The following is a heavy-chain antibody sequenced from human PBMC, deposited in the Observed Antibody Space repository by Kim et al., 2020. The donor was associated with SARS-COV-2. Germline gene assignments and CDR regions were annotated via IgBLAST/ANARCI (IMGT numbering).Heavy chain of an antibody. CDR2: T. Sequence: TYYDDSMISRFTVSSDNSENALFLQMSSLEAEDAAVYYCVKDVDRWGQGTLVTVSS. J-gene: IGHJ5*02. V-gene: IGHV3-23*03. CDR3: VKDVDR.